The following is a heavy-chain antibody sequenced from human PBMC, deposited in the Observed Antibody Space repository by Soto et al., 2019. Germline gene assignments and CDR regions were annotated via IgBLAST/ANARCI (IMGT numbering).Heavy chain of an antibody. CDR1: GYAFTSYG. CDR2: ISAYNGNT. J-gene: IGHJ5*02. CDR3: ARDSTTVTINWFDP. Sequence: ASVKVSCKASGYAFTSYGISWVRQAPGQGLEWMGWISAYNGNTNYAQKLQGRVTMTTDTSTSTAYMELRSLRSDDTAVYYCARDSTTVTINWFDPWGQGTLVTVSS. V-gene: IGHV1-18*01. D-gene: IGHD4-17*01.